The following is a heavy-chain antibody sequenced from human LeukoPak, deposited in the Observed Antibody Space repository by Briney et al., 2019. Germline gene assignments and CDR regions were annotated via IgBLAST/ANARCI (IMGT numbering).Heavy chain of an antibody. D-gene: IGHD5-24*01. CDR3: TTDEVEEWYGDYGPTAVEMATIEFFSN. Sequence: GGSLRLSCAASGFTFSNAWMSWVRQAPGKGLEWVGRIKSKTDGGTTDYAAPVKGRFTISRDDSKNTLYLQMNSLKTEDTAVYYCTTDEVEEWYGDYGPTAVEMATIEFFSNWGQGTLVTVSS. V-gene: IGHV3-15*01. J-gene: IGHJ4*02. CDR1: GFTFSNAW. CDR2: IKSKTDGGTT.